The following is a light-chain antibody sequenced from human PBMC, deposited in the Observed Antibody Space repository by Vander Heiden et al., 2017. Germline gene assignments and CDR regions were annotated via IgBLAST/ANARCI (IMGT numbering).Light chain of an antibody. J-gene: IGKJ5*01. CDR3: MQALQTPT. CDR2: SGS. V-gene: IGKV2-28*01. CDR1: QSLLHSNGYNY. Sequence: DIVMTQSPLSLPVTPGEPASISCRSNQSLLHSNGYNYLDWYLQKAGQSPQLLIYSGSNRASGVPDRFSGSGSGTDFTLKISRVEAEDVGVYYCMQALQTPTFGQGTRLEIK.